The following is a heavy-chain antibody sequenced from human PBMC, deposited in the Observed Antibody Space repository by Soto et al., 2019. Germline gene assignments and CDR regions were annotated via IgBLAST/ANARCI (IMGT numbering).Heavy chain of an antibody. CDR3: ARLQAAAGDNDLTFDY. V-gene: IGHV5-51*01. J-gene: IGHJ4*02. CDR1: GYKVSTWHNFTSYW. CDR2: IYPSDSDT. D-gene: IGHD6-13*01. Sequence: GESLKISCMGSGYKVSTWHNFTSYWIAWVRQMPGEGLEWMGIIYPSDSDTRYSPSFQGHVTISADKSISTAYLQWSSLKASETAMYYCARLQAAAGDNDLTFDYWGQGTLVTVSS.